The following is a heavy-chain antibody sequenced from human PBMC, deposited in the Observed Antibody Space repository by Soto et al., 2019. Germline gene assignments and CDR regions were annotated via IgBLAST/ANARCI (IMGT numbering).Heavy chain of an antibody. J-gene: IGHJ4*02. Sequence: SETLSLTCTVSGGSLSSSSYYWGWIRQPPGKGLEWIGSGFYSGSTYYNPSLKSRVTISVDTSKNQFSLKLSSVTAADTAVYYCARTLYTSGWHFDYWGQGTLVTVSS. CDR3: ARTLYTSGWHFDY. V-gene: IGHV4-39*01. D-gene: IGHD6-19*01. CDR1: GGSLSSSSYY. CDR2: GFYSGST.